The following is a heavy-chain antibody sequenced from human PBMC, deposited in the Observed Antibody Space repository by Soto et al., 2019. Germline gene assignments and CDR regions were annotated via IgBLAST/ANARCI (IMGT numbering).Heavy chain of an antibody. Sequence: ASVKVSCKASGYTFTSYGISWVRQAPGQGLEWMGWISAYNGNTNYAQKLQGRVTMTTDTSTSTAYMELRSLRSDDTAVYYCARVLGYCSGGSCYSSDNWFDPWGQGTLVTVS. J-gene: IGHJ5*02. D-gene: IGHD2-15*01. CDR3: ARVLGYCSGGSCYSSDNWFDP. V-gene: IGHV1-18*01. CDR1: GYTFTSYG. CDR2: ISAYNGNT.